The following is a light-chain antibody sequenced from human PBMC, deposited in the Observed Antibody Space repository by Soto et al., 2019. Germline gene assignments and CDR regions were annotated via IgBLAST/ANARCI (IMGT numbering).Light chain of an antibody. CDR3: QQYENLPIT. Sequence: DIQMTQSPSSLSASVGDRVTITCQASLDIITLLNWYQEKPGQTPKLLIFDASNLEVGVPSRFSGGGSGTPFTLTITSLQPEDVATYYCQQYENLPITFGQGTRLEIK. V-gene: IGKV1-33*01. CDR2: DAS. J-gene: IGKJ5*01. CDR1: LDIITL.